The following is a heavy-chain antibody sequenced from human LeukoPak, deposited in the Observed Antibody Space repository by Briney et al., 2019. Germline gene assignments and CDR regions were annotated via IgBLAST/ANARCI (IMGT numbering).Heavy chain of an antibody. V-gene: IGHV3-30*18. Sequence: GRSLRLSCAASGFTFSSYGMHWVRQAPGKGLEWVAVISYDGSNKYYADSVKGRFTISRDNSKNTLYLQMNSLRAEDTAVYYCAKVGDWNYFEGSGFDYWGQGTLVTVSS. CDR1: GFTFSSYG. J-gene: IGHJ4*02. CDR2: ISYDGSNK. CDR3: AKVGDWNYFEGSGFDY. D-gene: IGHD1-7*01.